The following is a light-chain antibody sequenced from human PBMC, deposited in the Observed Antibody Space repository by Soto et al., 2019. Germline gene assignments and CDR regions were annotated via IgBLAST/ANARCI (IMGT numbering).Light chain of an antibody. V-gene: IGKV1-13*02. CDR1: QSISSA. Sequence: AIQLTQSISSLSASVRDRVTITCRASQSISSALAWYQQKPGKAPKLLLYDASSLESGVPSRFSGSGSGTDVTLTISSLQPEDFASYYCQQFNSYPLTFGQGTKLEIK. CDR3: QQFNSYPLT. J-gene: IGKJ2*01. CDR2: DAS.